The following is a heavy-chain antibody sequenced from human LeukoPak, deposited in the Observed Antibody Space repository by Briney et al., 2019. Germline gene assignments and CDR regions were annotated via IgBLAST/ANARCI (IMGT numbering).Heavy chain of an antibody. V-gene: IGHV4-59*01. CDR2: IYYSGST. J-gene: IGHJ5*02. Sequence: SETLSLTCTVSGVSISSYYWSWIRQPPGKGLEWIGYIYYSGSTNYNPSLKSRVTISVDTSKNQFSLKLSSVTAADTAVYYCASSTMVRGSSFWFDPWGQGTLVTVSS. D-gene: IGHD3-10*01. CDR3: ASSTMVRGSSFWFDP. CDR1: GVSISSYY.